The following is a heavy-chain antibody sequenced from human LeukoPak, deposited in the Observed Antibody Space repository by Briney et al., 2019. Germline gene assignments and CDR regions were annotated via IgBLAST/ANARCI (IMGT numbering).Heavy chain of an antibody. V-gene: IGHV3-9*01. D-gene: IGHD5-18*01. J-gene: IGHJ3*02. CDR2: ISWNSGSI. CDR1: GFTFDDYA. Sequence: PGRSLRLSCAASGFTFDDYAMHWVRQAPGKGLEWVSGISWNSGSIGYADSVKGRFTISRDNAKNSLYLQMNSLRAEDTALYYCAKDRVRDTAMVTFLGAFDIWGQGKMVTVSS. CDR3: AKDRVRDTAMVTFLGAFDI.